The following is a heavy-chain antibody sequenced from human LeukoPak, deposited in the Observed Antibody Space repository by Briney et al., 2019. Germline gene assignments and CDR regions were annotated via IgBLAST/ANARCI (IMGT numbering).Heavy chain of an antibody. Sequence: PSETLSLTCTVSGGSISSSSYYWGWIRQPPGKGLEWIGSIYYSGSTYYNPSLKSRVTISVDTSKNQFSLKLSSVTAADTAVYYCASDYGGALHWGQGTLVTVSS. D-gene: IGHD4-23*01. J-gene: IGHJ4*02. V-gene: IGHV4-39*01. CDR2: IYYSGST. CDR1: GGSISSSSYY. CDR3: ASDYGGALH.